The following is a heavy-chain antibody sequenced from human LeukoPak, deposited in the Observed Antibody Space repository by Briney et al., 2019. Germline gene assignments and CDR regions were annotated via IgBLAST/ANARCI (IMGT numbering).Heavy chain of an antibody. J-gene: IGHJ6*02. V-gene: IGHV3-30*03. CDR1: GFTFSSYS. Sequence: GGSLRLSCAASGFTFSSYSMNWVRQAPGKGLEWVAVISYDGSNKYYADSVKGRFTISRDNSKNTLYLQMNSLRAEDTAVYYCARELLSDGMDVWGQGTTVTVSS. D-gene: IGHD2-2*01. CDR2: ISYDGSNK. CDR3: ARELLSDGMDV.